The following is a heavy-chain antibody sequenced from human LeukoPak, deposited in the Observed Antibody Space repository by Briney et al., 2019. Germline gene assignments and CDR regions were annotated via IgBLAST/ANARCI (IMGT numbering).Heavy chain of an antibody. Sequence: GGSLRLSCAASGFTFSGSAMHWVRQASGKGLEWVGRIRSKANSYATAYAASVKGRFTISRDDSKNTAYLQMNSLKAEDTAVYYCTRDGYNNDYWGQGTLVTVSS. D-gene: IGHD5-24*01. CDR2: IRSKANSYAT. CDR1: GFTFSGSA. J-gene: IGHJ4*02. CDR3: TRDGYNNDY. V-gene: IGHV3-73*01.